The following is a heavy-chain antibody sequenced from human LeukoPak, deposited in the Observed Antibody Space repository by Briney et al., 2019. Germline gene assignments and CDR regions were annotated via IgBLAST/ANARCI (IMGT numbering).Heavy chain of an antibody. V-gene: IGHV1-18*04. CDR2: ISAYNGNT. D-gene: IGHD6-13*01. CDR1: GYTFTGYY. Sequence: ASVKVSCKASGYTFTGYYMHWVRQAPGQGLEWMGWISAYNGNTNYAQKLQGRVTMTTDTSTSTAYMELRSLRSDDTAVYYCARVAAAGTGGWFDPWGQGTLVTVSS. J-gene: IGHJ5*02. CDR3: ARVAAAGTGGWFDP.